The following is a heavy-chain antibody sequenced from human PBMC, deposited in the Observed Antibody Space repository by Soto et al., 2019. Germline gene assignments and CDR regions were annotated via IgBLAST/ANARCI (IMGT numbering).Heavy chain of an antibody. Sequence: SETLSLTCTVSGGSITSSIYYWVWIRQPPGKGLEWIGSIYYSGSTYYNPSLKSRVTISVDTSKNQFSLKLSSVTAADTAVYYCAKYGSGSSVWGQGTLVTVSS. D-gene: IGHD3-10*01. CDR1: GGSITSSIYY. CDR3: AKYGSGSSV. V-gene: IGHV4-39*01. CDR2: IYYSGST. J-gene: IGHJ4*02.